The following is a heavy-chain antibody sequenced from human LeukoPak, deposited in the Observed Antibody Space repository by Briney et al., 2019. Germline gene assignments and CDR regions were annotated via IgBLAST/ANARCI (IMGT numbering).Heavy chain of an antibody. D-gene: IGHD3-22*01. CDR3: AKDRATWYYYDKGSDY. V-gene: IGHV3-74*01. J-gene: IGHJ4*02. CDR1: GFTFSRYW. Sequence: PGGSLRLSCAASGFTFSRYWMHWVRQAPGKGLVWVSRINSDGSSPSYADSVKGRFTISRDNAKNTLYLQMNSLRAEDTAVYYCAKDRATWYYYDKGSDYWGQGTLVTVSS. CDR2: INSDGSSP.